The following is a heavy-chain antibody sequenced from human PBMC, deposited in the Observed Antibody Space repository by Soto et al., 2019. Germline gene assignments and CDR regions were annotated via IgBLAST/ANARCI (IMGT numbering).Heavy chain of an antibody. CDR3: ARGRPAPGIQLWAYYYYGMDV. D-gene: IGHD5-18*01. CDR2: INHSGST. Sequence: SETLSLTCAVYGGSFSGYYWSWIRQPPGKGLEWIGEINHSGSTNYNPSLKSRVTISVDTSKNQFSLKLSSVTAADTAVYYCARGRPAPGIQLWAYYYYGMDVWGQGTTVTVSS. CDR1: GGSFSGYY. J-gene: IGHJ6*02. V-gene: IGHV4-34*01.